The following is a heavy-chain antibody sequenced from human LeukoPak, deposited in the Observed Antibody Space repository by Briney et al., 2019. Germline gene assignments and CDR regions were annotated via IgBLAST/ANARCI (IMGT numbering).Heavy chain of an antibody. Sequence: SETLSLTCSVSGGSVSSGSYYWSWIRQPPGKGLEWIGDIYYSGITNYNPSLKSRVTISVDTSKNQFSVKLSSVTAADTAMYYCASLIVVVPAAMGPDWYFDLWGRGTLVTVSS. D-gene: IGHD2-2*01. CDR2: IYYSGIT. CDR1: GGSVSSGSYY. CDR3: ASLIVVVPAAMGPDWYFDL. J-gene: IGHJ2*01. V-gene: IGHV4-61*01.